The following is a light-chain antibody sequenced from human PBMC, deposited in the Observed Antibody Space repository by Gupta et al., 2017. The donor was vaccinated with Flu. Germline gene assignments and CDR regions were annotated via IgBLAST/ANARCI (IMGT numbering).Light chain of an antibody. CDR2: DAS. CDR1: QGVKNY. Sequence: TQMTQSPSSLSASVGDRVTITCQASQGVKNYLNWYQQKPGKPPKLLIYDASNLEAGVSSRFSGSGSGTNFSFTISRLQPEEAATYFCHQEDYLPYTFGQGTKLKIK. V-gene: IGKV1-33*01. CDR3: HQEDYLPYT. J-gene: IGKJ2*01.